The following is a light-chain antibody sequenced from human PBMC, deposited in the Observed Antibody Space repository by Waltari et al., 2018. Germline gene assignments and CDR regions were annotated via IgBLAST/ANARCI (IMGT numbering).Light chain of an antibody. CDR1: QSVSSY. V-gene: IGKV3-11*01. Sequence: EIVLTKSPATLSLSPGERATLPCRASQSVSSYLGWYQQKPGQAPRLLIYDASTRATGVPGRFSGSGSGTDFTLTISSLEPEDFAIYYCQQRSTWPILTFGGGTKVEIK. J-gene: IGKJ4*01. CDR2: DAS. CDR3: QQRSTWPILT.